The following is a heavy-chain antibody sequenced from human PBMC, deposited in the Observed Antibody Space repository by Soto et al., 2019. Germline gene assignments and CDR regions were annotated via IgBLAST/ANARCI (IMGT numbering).Heavy chain of an antibody. J-gene: IGHJ3*02. CDR2: INPYNANV. D-gene: IGHD3-16*01. CDR1: GYTFTNHG. Sequence: QVRLVQSGAEVKKPGASVKVSYKTSGYTFTNHGINWVRQAPGQGLEWMGWINPYNANVNYAQKLQGRVTMTTDTPTSTAYMDLRSLTSDDTAVYFCARDRVAGIWGDAFDIWGQGTMVTVSS. CDR3: ARDRVAGIWGDAFDI. V-gene: IGHV1-18*04.